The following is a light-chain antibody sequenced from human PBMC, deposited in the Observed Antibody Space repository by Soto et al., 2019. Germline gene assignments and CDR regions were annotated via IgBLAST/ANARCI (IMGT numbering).Light chain of an antibody. CDR1: RSDVGAYNY. CDR3: ISYTTSSTLV. Sequence: QSALTQPASVSGSPGQSITISCTGTRSDVGAYNYVSWYQQHPGKAPKLMIYEVSDRPSGVSNRFSGSKSGNTASLTISGLQPEDEADYYCISYTTSSTLVFGTGNKLTVL. CDR2: EVS. J-gene: IGLJ1*01. V-gene: IGLV2-14*01.